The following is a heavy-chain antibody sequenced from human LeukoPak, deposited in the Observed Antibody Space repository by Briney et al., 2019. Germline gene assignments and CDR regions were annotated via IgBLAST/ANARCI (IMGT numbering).Heavy chain of an antibody. J-gene: IGHJ4*02. CDR3: AQMPDGYNGVVDY. Sequence: SVKVSCKASGGTFSSYAISWVRQAPGQGLEWMGRIIPIFGTANYAQKFQGRVTITTDESTSTAYMELCSLRSEDTAVYYCAQMPDGYNGVVDYWGQGTLVTVSS. D-gene: IGHD5-24*01. V-gene: IGHV1-69*05. CDR2: IIPIFGTA. CDR1: GGTFSSYA.